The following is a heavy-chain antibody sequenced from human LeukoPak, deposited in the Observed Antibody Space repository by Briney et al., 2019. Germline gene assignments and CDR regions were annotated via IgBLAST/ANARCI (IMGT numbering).Heavy chain of an antibody. Sequence: GGSLRLSCAASGFTFSSYSMNWVRQAPGKGLEWVSPISSSSSYIYYADSVKGRFTISRDNAKNSLYLQMNSLRAEDTAVYYCARDLKGKGYSGYDTVGYWGQGTLVTVSS. J-gene: IGHJ4*02. V-gene: IGHV3-21*01. CDR1: GFTFSSYS. CDR2: ISSSSSYI. D-gene: IGHD5-12*01. CDR3: ARDLKGKGYSGYDTVGY.